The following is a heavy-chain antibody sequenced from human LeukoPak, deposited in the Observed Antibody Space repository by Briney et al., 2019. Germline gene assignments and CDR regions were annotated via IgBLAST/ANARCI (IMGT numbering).Heavy chain of an antibody. CDR3: ARTIRNYYDSSGYETYYFDY. D-gene: IGHD3-22*01. V-gene: IGHV1-69*05. Sequence: ASVKVSCKASGYTFTSYAISWVRQAPGQGLEWMGRIIPIFGTANYAQKFQGRVTITTDESTSTAYMELSSLRSEDTAVYYCARTIRNYYDSSGYETYYFDYWGQGTLVTVSS. CDR1: GYTFTSYA. J-gene: IGHJ4*02. CDR2: IIPIFGTA.